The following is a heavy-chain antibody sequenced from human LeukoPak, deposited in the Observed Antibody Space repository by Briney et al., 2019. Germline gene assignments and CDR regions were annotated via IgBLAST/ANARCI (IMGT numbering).Heavy chain of an antibody. CDR3: AKDHFGSGWSLDY. J-gene: IGHJ4*02. D-gene: IGHD6-19*01. Sequence: GGSLRLSCAASGFTFSSYAMSWVRQAPGKGLEWVSAISGSGGSTYYADSVKGRFTISRDNSKNTLYLQMNSLRTEDTAAYYCAKDHFGSGWSLDYWGQGTLVTVSS. CDR1: GFTFSSYA. CDR2: ISGSGGST. V-gene: IGHV3-23*01.